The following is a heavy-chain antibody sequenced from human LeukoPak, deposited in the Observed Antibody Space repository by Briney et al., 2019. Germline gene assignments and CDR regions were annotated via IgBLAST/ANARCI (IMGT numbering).Heavy chain of an antibody. CDR1: GFTFSSYA. Sequence: GSLRLSCAASGFTFSSYAMTWVRQAPGKGLEWVSYIGSSGDTIYYADSVKGRFTISRDNAKNSLFLQMNSLRAEDTAVYYCARDRDLGNYFDYWGLGTLVTVSS. V-gene: IGHV3-48*03. D-gene: IGHD5-24*01. J-gene: IGHJ4*02. CDR2: IGSSGDTI. CDR3: ARDRDLGNYFDY.